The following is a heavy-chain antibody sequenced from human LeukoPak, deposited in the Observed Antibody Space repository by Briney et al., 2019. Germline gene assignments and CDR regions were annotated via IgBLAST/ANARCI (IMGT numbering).Heavy chain of an antibody. CDR3: ARGAGWYDY. D-gene: IGHD6-19*01. J-gene: IGHJ4*02. Sequence: SETLSLTCAVSGGSISSHYWSWLRQPPGEGLEWIAYIHYTGRTNYNPSLKGRVTISVDTSNSQFSLNLNSVTAADTAVYYCARGAGWYDYWGQGTLVAVSS. CDR2: IHYTGRT. CDR1: GGSISSHY. V-gene: IGHV4-59*11.